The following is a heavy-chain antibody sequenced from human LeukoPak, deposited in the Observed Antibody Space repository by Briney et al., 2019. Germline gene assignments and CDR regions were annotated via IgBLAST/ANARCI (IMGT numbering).Heavy chain of an antibody. V-gene: IGHV3-33*06. Sequence: GRSLRLSCAASGFGFSTYAMHWVRQAPGKGLEWVALIWHDASHTFYTDSVKGRFTISRDNSKNTLYLQMNSLRAEDTAVYYCAKDRDWNYVGDWFDPWGQGTLVTVSS. CDR1: GFGFSTYA. CDR2: IWHDASHT. D-gene: IGHD1-7*01. CDR3: AKDRDWNYVGDWFDP. J-gene: IGHJ5*02.